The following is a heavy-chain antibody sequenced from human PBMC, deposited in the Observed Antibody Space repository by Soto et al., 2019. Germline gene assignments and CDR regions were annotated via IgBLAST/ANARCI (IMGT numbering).Heavy chain of an antibody. CDR3: AKAKGDYTWDSRPPFDY. Sequence: PVVSLRLSLSASVFPFTIYWMSWVRPATGKGLEWLANIKADGSEKYYVDSVKGRFTISRDNSKNTVYLQVDSLRAEDTAIYYCAKAKGDYTWDSRPPFDYWGRGTRVNVSA. CDR2: IKADGSEK. V-gene: IGHV3-7*03. J-gene: IGHJ4*02. D-gene: IGHD3-3*01. CDR1: VFPFTIYW.